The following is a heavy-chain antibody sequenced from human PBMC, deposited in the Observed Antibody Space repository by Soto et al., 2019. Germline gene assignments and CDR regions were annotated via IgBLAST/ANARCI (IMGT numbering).Heavy chain of an antibody. D-gene: IGHD6-19*01. CDR2: IRNKANSYTT. V-gene: IGHV3-72*01. J-gene: IGHJ4*02. CDR1: GFTFSDQY. Sequence: EVQLVESGGGLVQPGGSLRISCAASGFTFSDQYMDLVRQAPGKGLEWVGRIRNKANSYTTEYAASVKGRFTISRDDSKNSLYLQLNSMQTEDTAVYYCARAGSSGWWRDYWGQGTPVTVSS. CDR3: ARAGSSGWWRDY.